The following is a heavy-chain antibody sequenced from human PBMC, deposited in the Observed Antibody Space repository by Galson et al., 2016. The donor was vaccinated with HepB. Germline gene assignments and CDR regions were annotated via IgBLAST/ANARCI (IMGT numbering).Heavy chain of an antibody. Sequence: SETLSLTCTVSDGSLSSSSSFSWGWVRQPPGKGLECIGTVYRGRAYYNPSLEGRVTISVDMSPDLFSLKLTSLTAADTAVYYCARAGLGTKASFDCWGQGTLVAGSS. CDR1: DGSLSSSSSFS. J-gene: IGHJ4*02. CDR2: VYRGRA. D-gene: IGHD1-1*01. CDR3: ARAGLGTKASFDC. V-gene: IGHV4-39*01.